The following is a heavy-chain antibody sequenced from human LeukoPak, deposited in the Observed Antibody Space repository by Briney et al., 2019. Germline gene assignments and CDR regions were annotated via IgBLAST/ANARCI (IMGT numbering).Heavy chain of an antibody. CDR3: ARDLGQYYDTSDNWFDP. Sequence: GGSLRLSCAASGFTFSSYSMNWVRQAPGKGLAWVSRINSDGINTSYADSVKGRFTISRDNAKNTLNLQMNSLRAEDTAVYYCARDLGQYYDTSDNWFDPWGQGTLVTVSS. D-gene: IGHD3-22*01. CDR1: GFTFSSYS. V-gene: IGHV3-74*01. CDR2: INSDGINT. J-gene: IGHJ5*02.